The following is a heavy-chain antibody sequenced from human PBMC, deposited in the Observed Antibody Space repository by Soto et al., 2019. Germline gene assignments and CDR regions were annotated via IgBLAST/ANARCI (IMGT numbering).Heavy chain of an antibody. V-gene: IGHV2-5*02. Sequence: SGPTLVNPTQTLTLPCTFSGFSLSTSGVGVGWIRQPPGKALEWLALIYWDDDKRYSPSLKSRLTITKDTSKNQVVLTMTNMDPVGTATYYCAHNLYEYSNSNGPFDYWGQGTLVTVSS. CDR1: GFSLSTSGVG. J-gene: IGHJ4*02. CDR3: AHNLYEYSNSNGPFDY. CDR2: IYWDDDK. D-gene: IGHD4-4*01.